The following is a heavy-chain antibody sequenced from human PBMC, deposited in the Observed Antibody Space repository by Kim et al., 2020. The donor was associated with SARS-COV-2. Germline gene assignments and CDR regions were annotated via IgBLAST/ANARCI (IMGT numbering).Heavy chain of an antibody. CDR1: GFTFSSYA. V-gene: IGHV3-30*04. D-gene: IGHD6-13*01. CDR3: ARVSTVSSSWYFESYFQH. Sequence: GGSLRLSCAASGFTFSSYAMHWVRQAPGKGLEWVAVISYDGSNKYYADSVKGRFTISRDNSKNTLYLQMNSLRAEDTAVYYCARVSTVSSSWYFESYFQHWGQGTLVTVSS. CDR2: ISYDGSNK. J-gene: IGHJ1*01.